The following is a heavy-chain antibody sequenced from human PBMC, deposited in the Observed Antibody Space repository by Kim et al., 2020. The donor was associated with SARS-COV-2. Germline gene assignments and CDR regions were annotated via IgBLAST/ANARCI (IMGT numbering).Heavy chain of an antibody. J-gene: IGHJ3*02. V-gene: IGHV4-59*08. CDR3: ARTRPDSSGFAGQDAFDI. CDR1: GGSISSYY. CDR2: IYYSGST. Sequence: SETLSLTCTVSGGSISSYYWSWIRQPPGKGLEWIGYIYYSGSTNYNPSLKSRVTISVDTSKNQFSLKLSSVTAADTAVYYCARTRPDSSGFAGQDAFDIWGQGTMVTVS. D-gene: IGHD3-22*01.